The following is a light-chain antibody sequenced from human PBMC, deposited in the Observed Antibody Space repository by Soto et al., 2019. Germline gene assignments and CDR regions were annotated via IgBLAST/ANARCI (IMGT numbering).Light chain of an antibody. V-gene: IGKV1-5*01. J-gene: IGKJ1*01. CDR2: AAS. CDR3: QQYNSYSWT. Sequence: DIQMTQSPSTVSAYVGDSVTITCRASQSITTWLAWYQQRPGKAPKLLIYAASTLQSGVPSRFSGSGSGTEFTLTISSLQPDDFATYYCQQYNSYSWTFGQGTKVDIK. CDR1: QSITTW.